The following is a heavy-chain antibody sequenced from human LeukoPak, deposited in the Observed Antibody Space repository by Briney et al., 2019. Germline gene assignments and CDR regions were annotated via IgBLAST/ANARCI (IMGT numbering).Heavy chain of an antibody. D-gene: IGHD3-10*01. V-gene: IGHV1-2*02. CDR3: ARDLAAYGSGKNWFDP. CDR2: INPNSGGT. Sequence: ASVKVSCKASRYTFTRYYMHWVRQAPGQGLEGRGWINPNSGGTKYAQKFQGRVTMTRDTSIRTAYMELSRLRSDDTAVYYCARDLAAYGSGKNWFDPGGQGTLVTVS. CDR1: RYTFTRYY. J-gene: IGHJ5*02.